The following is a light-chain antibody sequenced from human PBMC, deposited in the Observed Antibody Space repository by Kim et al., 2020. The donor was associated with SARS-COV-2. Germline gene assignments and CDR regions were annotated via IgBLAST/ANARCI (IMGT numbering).Light chain of an antibody. J-gene: IGKJ1*01. Sequence: DIQMTQSPSTLSASVGDRVTITCRASQSISSWLAWYQQKPGKAPKLLIYKASSLESGVPSRFSGSGSGTEFTLTISNLQPDDFATYYCQQYNSYSPWTFGQGTKVEIK. V-gene: IGKV1-5*03. CDR1: QSISSW. CDR3: QQYNSYSPWT. CDR2: KAS.